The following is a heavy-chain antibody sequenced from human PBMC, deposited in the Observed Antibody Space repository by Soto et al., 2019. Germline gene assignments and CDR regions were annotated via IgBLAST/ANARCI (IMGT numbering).Heavy chain of an antibody. D-gene: IGHD3-22*01. CDR1: GGSISSGGYY. CDR2: IYYSGST. V-gene: IGHV4-31*03. J-gene: IGHJ4*02. CDR3: ARVPGDSSGYYYYGNFDY. Sequence: SETLSLTCTVSGGSISSGGYYWSWIRQHPGKGLEWIGYIYYSGSTYYNPSLKSRVTISVDTSKNQFSLKLSSVTAADTAVYYCARVPGDSSGYYYYGNFDYWGQGTLVTAPQ.